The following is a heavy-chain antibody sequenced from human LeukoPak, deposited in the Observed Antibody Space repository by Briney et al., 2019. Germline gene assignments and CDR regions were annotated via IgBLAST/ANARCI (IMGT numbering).Heavy chain of an antibody. CDR1: GGSISSYY. J-gene: IGHJ6*04. V-gene: IGHV4-59*01. CDR2: IYYSGST. Sequence: SETLSLTCTVSGGSISSYYWSWIRQPPGKGLEWIGYIYYSGSTNYNPSLKSRVTISVDTSKNQFSLKLSSVTAADTAVHYCARVTTVTTCVGCRGMDVWGKGTTVTVSS. CDR3: ARVTTVTTCVGCRGMDV. D-gene: IGHD4-17*01.